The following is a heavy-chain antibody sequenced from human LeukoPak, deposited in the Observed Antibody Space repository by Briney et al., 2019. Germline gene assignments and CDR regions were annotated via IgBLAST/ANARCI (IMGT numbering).Heavy chain of an antibody. CDR2: IYSGGST. CDR1: GFTVSTTY. CDR3: ARWAGYSSTWYGLFDY. Sequence: GGSLRLSCAASGFTVSTTYVSWVRQAPGKGLEWISVIYSGGSTYYADSVKGRFTISRDNSKNTLYLQMNSLRAEDTAVYYCARWAGYSSTWYGLFDYWGQGTLATVSS. V-gene: IGHV3-66*01. J-gene: IGHJ4*02. D-gene: IGHD6-13*01.